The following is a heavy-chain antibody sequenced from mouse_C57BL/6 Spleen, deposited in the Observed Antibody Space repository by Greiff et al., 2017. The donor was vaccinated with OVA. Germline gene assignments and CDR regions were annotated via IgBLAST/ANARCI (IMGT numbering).Heavy chain of an antibody. CDR1: GYAFSSYW. J-gene: IGHJ2*01. V-gene: IGHV1-80*01. Sequence: QVQLQQSGAELVKPGASVKISCKASGYAFSSYWMNWVKQRPGKGLEWIGQIYPGDGDTNYNGKFKGKATLTADKSSSTAYMQLSSLTSEDSAVYFCARNDVVATDYFDYWGQGTTLTVSS. D-gene: IGHD1-1*01. CDR2: IYPGDGDT. CDR3: ARNDVVATDYFDY.